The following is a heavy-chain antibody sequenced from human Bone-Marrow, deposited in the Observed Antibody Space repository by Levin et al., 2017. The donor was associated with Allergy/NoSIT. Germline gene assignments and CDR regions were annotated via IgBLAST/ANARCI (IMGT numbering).Heavy chain of an antibody. CDR1: GESVSSSGFY. V-gene: IGHV4-31*02. Sequence: SETLSLTCTVSGESVSSSGFYWTWIRQYPGKGLEWIGHIYYPGNTSYNPSLKSRVSISEERSKNQSLLKLDSVTAADPAVCCCARGSVCYGTGSWTDCWGQGTLVTVSS. CDR3: ARGSVCYGTGSWTDC. D-gene: IGHD3-10*01. CDR2: IYYPGNT. J-gene: IGHJ4*02.